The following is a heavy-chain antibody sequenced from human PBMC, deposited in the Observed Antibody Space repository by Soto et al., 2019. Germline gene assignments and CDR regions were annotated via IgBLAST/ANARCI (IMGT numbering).Heavy chain of an antibody. J-gene: IGHJ3*01. V-gene: IGHV4-4*02. Sequence: QVQLQESGPGLVKPSGTLSLTCAVSGGSISSSHWWTWVRQSPGKGLEYIGESSHSGTSNSNPSLKSRVTLSVDKSKNHFSLTLTSVTAADTAVYYCARVVLTITRGDFDAWGQGTLVIVSS. CDR1: GGSISSSHW. D-gene: IGHD3-9*01. CDR3: ARVVLTITRGDFDA. CDR2: SSHSGTS.